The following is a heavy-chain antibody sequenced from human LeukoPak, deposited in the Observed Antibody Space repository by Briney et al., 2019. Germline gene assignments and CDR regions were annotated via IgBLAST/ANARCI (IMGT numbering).Heavy chain of an antibody. CDR2: IYYSGST. CDR1: GGSISSYY. J-gene: IGHJ4*02. V-gene: IGHV4-59*01. Sequence: PSETLSLTCTVSGGSISSYYWSWIRQPPGKGLECVGYIYYSGSTTYNHALKSRVTITVNKSKNHLSHHLIPCTTADAAVYQCARYTSSGLDYWGQGTLVSVSS. CDR3: ARYTSSGLDY. D-gene: IGHD6-19*01.